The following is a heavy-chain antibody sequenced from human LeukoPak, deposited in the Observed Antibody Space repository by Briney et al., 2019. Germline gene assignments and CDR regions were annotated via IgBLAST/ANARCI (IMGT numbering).Heavy chain of an antibody. Sequence: GASVKVSCEASGYTLTSYGINWMRQAPGQGLEWMGWISTQSGSTNYAQKAQGRLTLTTDRSTNTAYMELRSLRSDDTAVYYCARGAYGDKWGQGTMVTVSS. CDR2: ISTQSGST. CDR3: ARGAYGDK. CDR1: GYTLTSYG. J-gene: IGHJ4*02. V-gene: IGHV1-18*01. D-gene: IGHD4-17*01.